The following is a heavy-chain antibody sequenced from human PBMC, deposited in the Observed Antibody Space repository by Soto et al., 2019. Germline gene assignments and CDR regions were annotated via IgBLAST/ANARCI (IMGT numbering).Heavy chain of an antibody. Sequence: ASVKVSCKASGYTFTSYGISWVLQAPGQGLEWMGWISAYNGNTNYAQQLQGRVTMTTDTSTSTAYMELRSLRSDDTAVYYCARGAGSSWVNWFDPWGQGTLVTVSS. J-gene: IGHJ5*02. CDR2: ISAYNGNT. D-gene: IGHD6-13*01. V-gene: IGHV1-18*01. CDR3: ARGAGSSWVNWFDP. CDR1: GYTFTSYG.